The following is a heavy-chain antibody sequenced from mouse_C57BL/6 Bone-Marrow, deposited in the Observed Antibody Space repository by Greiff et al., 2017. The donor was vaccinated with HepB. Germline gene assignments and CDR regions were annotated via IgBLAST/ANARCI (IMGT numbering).Heavy chain of an antibody. Sequence: QVQLQQPGAELVKPGASVKMSCKASGYTFTSYWITWVKQRPGQGLEWIGDIYPGSGSTNYNEKFKSKATLTVDNASSTAYMQLSSLTSEDSAVYYCARGVLMDYWGQGTSVTVSS. D-gene: IGHD2-14*01. CDR1: GYTFTSYW. V-gene: IGHV1-55*01. CDR3: ARGVLMDY. J-gene: IGHJ4*01. CDR2: IYPGSGST.